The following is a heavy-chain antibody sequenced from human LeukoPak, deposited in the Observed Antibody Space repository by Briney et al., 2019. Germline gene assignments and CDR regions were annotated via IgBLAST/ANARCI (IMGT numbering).Heavy chain of an antibody. Sequence: NPSETLSLTCTVSGGSISGYSWSWVRQPPGKGLEWIGYIYYSGSTNYNPSLKSRVTISVDTSKNQFSLKLSSVTAADTAVYYCARSSSSWQTTTHFDYWGQGTLVTVSS. CDR2: IYYSGST. CDR3: ARSSSSWQTTTHFDY. CDR1: GGSISGYS. V-gene: IGHV4-59*01. J-gene: IGHJ4*02. D-gene: IGHD6-13*01.